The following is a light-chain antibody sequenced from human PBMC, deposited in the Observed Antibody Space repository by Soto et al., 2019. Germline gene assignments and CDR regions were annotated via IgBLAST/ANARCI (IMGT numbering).Light chain of an antibody. CDR2: LSSDGSH. CDR1: RGHSSYA. CDR3: QTWGTGIQGV. J-gene: IGLJ2*01. Sequence: QPVLTQSPSASASLGASVKLTCTLSRGHSSYAIAWHQQQPEKGPRYLMKLSSDGSHSKGDGIPDRFSGSTSGAERHLAISSLQSEDEADYYCQTWGTGIQGVFGGGTKLTVL. V-gene: IGLV4-69*01.